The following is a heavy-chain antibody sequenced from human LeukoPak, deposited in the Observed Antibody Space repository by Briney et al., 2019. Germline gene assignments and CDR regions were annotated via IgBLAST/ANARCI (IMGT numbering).Heavy chain of an antibody. Sequence: GGSLRLSCAASGFTFSSYAMGWVRQAPGKGLEWVSGISGSGGSTYYADSVKGRFSISRDNSKNTLFLQMNSLRAEDTAVYYCAKGWNGYDRFDYWGQGTLVTVSS. CDR3: AKGWNGYDRFDY. CDR1: GFTFSSYA. D-gene: IGHD5-12*01. J-gene: IGHJ4*02. V-gene: IGHV3-23*01. CDR2: ISGSGGST.